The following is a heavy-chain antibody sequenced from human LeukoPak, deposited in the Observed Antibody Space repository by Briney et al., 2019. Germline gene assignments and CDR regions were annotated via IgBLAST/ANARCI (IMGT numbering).Heavy chain of an antibody. CDR3: ARVYYDSSGYRFDY. Sequence: SETLSLTCTVSGVSISSSNSYWGWIRQPPGKGLEWIGSIYYSGNTYYNASLKSQVSISIDTSKNQFSLRLTSVTAADTAVYYCARVYYDSSGYRFDYWGQGTLVTVSS. J-gene: IGHJ4*02. V-gene: IGHV4-39*01. CDR1: GVSISSSNSY. CDR2: IYYSGNT. D-gene: IGHD3-22*01.